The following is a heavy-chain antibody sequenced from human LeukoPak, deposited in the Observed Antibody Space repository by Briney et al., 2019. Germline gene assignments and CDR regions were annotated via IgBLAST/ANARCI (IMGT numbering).Heavy chain of an antibody. Sequence: AISGSGGSTYYADSVKGRFTISRDNSKNTLYLQMNSLRAEDTAVYYCAKGPQYYDFWSGYRTRTDYWGQGTLVTVSS. J-gene: IGHJ4*02. CDR3: AKGPQYYDFWSGYRTRTDY. CDR2: ISGSGGST. D-gene: IGHD3-3*01. V-gene: IGHV3-23*01.